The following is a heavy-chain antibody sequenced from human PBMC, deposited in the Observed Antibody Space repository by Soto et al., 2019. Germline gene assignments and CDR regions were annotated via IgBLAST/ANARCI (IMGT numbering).Heavy chain of an antibody. V-gene: IGHV4-59*01. J-gene: IGHJ5*02. CDR2: IYYSGST. Sequence: LSETLSLTCTVSGGSISSYYWNWIRQPPGKGLEWIGYIYYSGSTKYNPSLKSRVTISVDTSKNQFSLKLSSVTAADTAVYYCARDRLANWFDPWGQGTLVTVSS. D-gene: IGHD3-9*01. CDR3: ARDRLANWFDP. CDR1: GGSISSYY.